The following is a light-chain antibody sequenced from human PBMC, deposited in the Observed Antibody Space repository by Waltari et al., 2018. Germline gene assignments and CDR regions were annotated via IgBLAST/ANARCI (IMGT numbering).Light chain of an antibody. CDR1: AVLNSY. J-gene: IGLJ2*01. CDR3: QSADREDTYVV. CDR2: KDS. V-gene: IGLV3-25*03. Sequence: SYELTQPPSVSVSPGQTPGLTYPGVAVLNSYDYLYQQKPGQAPVLVIYKDSERPSEIPERFSGSSSGTTVTLTIRGVQAEDEADYYCQSADREDTYVVFGGGTKLTVL.